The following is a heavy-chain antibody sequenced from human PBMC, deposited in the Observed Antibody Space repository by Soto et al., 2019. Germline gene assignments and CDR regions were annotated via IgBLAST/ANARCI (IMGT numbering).Heavy chain of an antibody. J-gene: IGHJ5*02. D-gene: IGHD6-13*01. CDR2: INTDGSDT. CDR3: AGETWKYSSSIDP. CDR1: GFTFSDYA. V-gene: IGHV3-74*01. Sequence: EVQLVESGGGLVQPGGPLRLSCAASGFTFSDYAMHWVRQAPGKGLVWVSRINTDGSDTRYADSVRGRFTISRDNAKNTLYLQMNSLRDEDTSVYYCAGETWKYSSSIDPWGQGTLVTVSS.